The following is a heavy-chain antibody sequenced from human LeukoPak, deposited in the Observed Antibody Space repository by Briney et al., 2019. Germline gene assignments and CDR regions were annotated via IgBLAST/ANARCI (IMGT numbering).Heavy chain of an antibody. J-gene: IGHJ4*02. CDR3: ATSGQYQLLWY. V-gene: IGHV4-59*01. Sequence: SETLSLTCIVSGGSISNYYWNWIRQPPGKGLEWIAYIYYSGTTYYNPSLKSRVTVSVDTSKSQFSLKLRSVTAADTAVYYCATSGQYQLLWYWGQGTLVTASS. D-gene: IGHD2-2*01. CDR2: IYYSGTT. CDR1: GGSISNYY.